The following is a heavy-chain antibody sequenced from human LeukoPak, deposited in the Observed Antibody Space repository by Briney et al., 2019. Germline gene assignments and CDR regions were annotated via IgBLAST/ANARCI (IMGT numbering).Heavy chain of an antibody. CDR2: INPKSGGA. CDR1: GYTFTGYY. D-gene: IGHD3-22*01. Sequence: ASVKVSCKASGYTFTGYYIHWVRQAPGQGLEWMGWINPKSGGANYAQKFQGRVTMTRDTSISTAYMELSRLRSVDTAVYYCARDKYYDSSGYFGRGNRAFDIWGQGTMVTVSS. CDR3: ARDKYYDSSGYFGRGNRAFDI. J-gene: IGHJ3*02. V-gene: IGHV1-2*02.